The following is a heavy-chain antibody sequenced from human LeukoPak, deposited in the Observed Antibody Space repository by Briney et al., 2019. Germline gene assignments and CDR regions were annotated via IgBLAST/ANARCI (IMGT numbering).Heavy chain of an antibody. CDR1: GYTFTSYD. V-gene: IGHV1-8*03. J-gene: IGHJ3*02. CDR2: MNPNGGNT. D-gene: IGHD3-10*01. Sequence: ASVKVSCKASGYTFTSYDINWVRQATGQGLEWMGWMNPNGGNTGYAQKFQGRVTITRNTSISTAYMELSSLRSEDTAVYYCAIYYYGSRSYYTPDAFDIWGQGTMVTVSS. CDR3: AIYYYGSRSYYTPDAFDI.